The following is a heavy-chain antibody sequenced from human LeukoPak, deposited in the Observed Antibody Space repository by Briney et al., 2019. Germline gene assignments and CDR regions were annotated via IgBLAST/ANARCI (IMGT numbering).Heavy chain of an antibody. CDR3: GRGPMPSGYMDV. V-gene: IGHV4-34*01. CDR1: GGSFSGYY. D-gene: IGHD3-10*01. J-gene: IGHJ6*03. Sequence: SETLSLTCAVYGGSFSGYYWSWIRRPPGKGLEWIGEINHSGSTNNNPSLKSRVAMSVDTSKNQFSLKLSSVTAADTAVYYCGRGPMPSGYMDVWGKGTTITVSS. CDR2: INHSGST.